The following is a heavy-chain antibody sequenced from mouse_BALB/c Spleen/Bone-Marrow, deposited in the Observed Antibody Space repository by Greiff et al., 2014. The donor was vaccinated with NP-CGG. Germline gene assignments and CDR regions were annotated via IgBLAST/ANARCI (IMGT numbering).Heavy chain of an antibody. D-gene: IGHD1-1*01. Sequence: QVQLQQSGAELVMPGASVKMSCKASGYTFTDYWMHWVKQRPGQGLEWIGAIDTSDSYTSYNQKFKGKATLTVDESSSTAYMQLSSLTSEDSAVYYCARDYYGSGWYFDVWGAGTTVTVSS. CDR2: IDTSDSYT. J-gene: IGHJ1*01. V-gene: IGHV1-69*01. CDR3: ARDYYGSGWYFDV. CDR1: GYTFTDYW.